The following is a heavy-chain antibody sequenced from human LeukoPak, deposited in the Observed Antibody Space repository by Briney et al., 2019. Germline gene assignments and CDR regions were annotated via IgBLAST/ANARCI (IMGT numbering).Heavy chain of an antibody. CDR3: ASPWGYGSGI. J-gene: IGHJ4*02. CDR1: GGSFSGYY. V-gene: IGHV4-34*01. D-gene: IGHD3-10*01. Sequence: SETLSLTCAVYGGSFSGYYWSWIRQPPGKGLEWIGEINHSGSTNYNPSLKRRVTISVDTSKKQFSLKLSSVTAADTAMYYCASPWGYGSGIWGQGTLVTVSS. CDR2: INHSGST.